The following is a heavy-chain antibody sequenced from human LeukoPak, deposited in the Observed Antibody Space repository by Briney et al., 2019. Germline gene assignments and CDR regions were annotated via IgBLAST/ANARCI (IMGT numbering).Heavy chain of an antibody. CDR3: ADQVRGWTSFDY. CDR2: ISCSGGST. Sequence: AGSLTLTCAASGFTFSSYALSWVRQAPGQGLEWVSAISCSGGSTYYADSVKGRFTTARDNTKNTLHLQMNSMGAEATVLYYCADQVRGWTSFDYWGQGTLVTVSS. CDR1: GFTFSSYA. J-gene: IGHJ4*02. D-gene: IGHD6-19*01. V-gene: IGHV3-23*01.